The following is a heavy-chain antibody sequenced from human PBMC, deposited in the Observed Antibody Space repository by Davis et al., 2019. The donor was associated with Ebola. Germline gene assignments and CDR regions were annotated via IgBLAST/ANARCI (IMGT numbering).Heavy chain of an antibody. CDR2: INHSGST. V-gene: IGHV4-34*01. J-gene: IGHJ5*02. CDR3: ARIGVVPAALGESWFDP. CDR1: GGSFSGYY. D-gene: IGHD2-2*01. Sequence: SETLSLTCAVYGGSFSGYYWSWIRQPPGKGLEWIGEINHSGSTNYNPSLKSRVTISVDTSKNQFSLKLSSVTAADTAVYYCARIGVVPAALGESWFDPWGQGTLVTVSS.